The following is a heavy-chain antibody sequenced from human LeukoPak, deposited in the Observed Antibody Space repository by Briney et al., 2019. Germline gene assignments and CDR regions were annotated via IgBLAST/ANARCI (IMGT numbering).Heavy chain of an antibody. Sequence: ASVKVSCKASGYTFTSYGISWVRQAPGQGLEWKGWISAYNGNTNYAQKLQGRVTMTTDTSTSTAYMELRSLRSDDTAVYYCARDDPPPRIVGATWAYYYYYYGMDVWGQGTTVTVSS. V-gene: IGHV1-18*01. D-gene: IGHD1-26*01. CDR2: ISAYNGNT. CDR3: ARDDPPPRIVGATWAYYYYYYGMDV. J-gene: IGHJ6*02. CDR1: GYTFTSYG.